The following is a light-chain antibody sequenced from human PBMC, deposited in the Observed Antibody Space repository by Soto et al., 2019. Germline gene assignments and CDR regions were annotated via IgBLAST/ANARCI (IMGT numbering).Light chain of an antibody. Sequence: QSVLTQPPSVSGAPGQRVTISCTGSSSNIWAGYDVHWYQQLPGTAPKLLIYGNSNRPSGVPDRFSGSKSGTSASLAITGLEAEDETDYYCQAYDSRPSASIFGTGPKVTVL. CDR2: GNS. J-gene: IGLJ1*01. CDR3: QAYDSRPSASI. V-gene: IGLV1-40*01. CDR1: SSNIWAGYD.